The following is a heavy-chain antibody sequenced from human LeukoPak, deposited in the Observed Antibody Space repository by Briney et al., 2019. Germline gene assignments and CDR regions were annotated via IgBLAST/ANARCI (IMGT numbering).Heavy chain of an antibody. D-gene: IGHD3-3*01. J-gene: IGHJ5*02. V-gene: IGHV4-34*01. Sequence: SETLSLTCAVYGGSFSGYCWSWIRQPPGKGLEWIGEINHSGSTNYNPSLKSRVTISVDTSKNQFSLKLSSVTAADTAVYYCARGRTYYDFWSANKGRFDPWGQGTLVTVSS. CDR2: INHSGST. CDR1: GGSFSGYC. CDR3: ARGRTYYDFWSANKGRFDP.